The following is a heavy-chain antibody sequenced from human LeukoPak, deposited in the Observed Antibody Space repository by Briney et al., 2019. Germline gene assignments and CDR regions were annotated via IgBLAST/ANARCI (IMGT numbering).Heavy chain of an antibody. CDR2: IIPIFGTA. CDR3: ARHYYDSSGYYYDLEYFQH. CDR1: GGTFSSYA. J-gene: IGHJ1*01. D-gene: IGHD3-22*01. V-gene: IGHV1-69*06. Sequence: GASVKVSCKASGGTFSSYAISWVRQAPGQGLEWMGGIIPIFGTANYAQKFQGRVTITADKSTSTAYMELSSLRSEDTAVYYCARHYYDSSGYYYDLEYFQHWGQGTLVTVSS.